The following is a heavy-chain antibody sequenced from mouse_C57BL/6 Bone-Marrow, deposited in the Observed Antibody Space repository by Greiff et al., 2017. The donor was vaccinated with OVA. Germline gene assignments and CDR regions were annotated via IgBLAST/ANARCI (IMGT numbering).Heavy chain of an antibody. CDR3: ARLGHYYGSPEGY. V-gene: IGHV1-55*01. Sequence: QVQLKQPGAELVKPGASVKMSCKASGYTFTSYWITWVKQRPGQGLEWIGDIYPGSGSTNYNEKFKSKATLTVDTSSSTAYMQLSSLTSEDSAVYYCARLGHYYGSPEGYWGQGTTLTVSS. D-gene: IGHD1-1*01. CDR1: GYTFTSYW. J-gene: IGHJ2*01. CDR2: IYPGSGST.